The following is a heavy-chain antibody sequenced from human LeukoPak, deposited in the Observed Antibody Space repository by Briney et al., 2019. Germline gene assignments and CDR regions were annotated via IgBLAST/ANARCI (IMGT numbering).Heavy chain of an antibody. Sequence: ASVKVSCKASGYTFINYDINWVRQATGQGLEWMGWMNPNNGNTGYAQKFQGRVTITRNTSISTAYMELSSLRSEDTAVYYCARRSVIRYCSSASCNDYYYYMDVWGKGTTVTVSS. CDR3: ARRSVIRYCSSASCNDYYYYMDV. D-gene: IGHD2-2*01. V-gene: IGHV1-8*03. CDR2: MNPNNGNT. CDR1: GYTFINYD. J-gene: IGHJ6*03.